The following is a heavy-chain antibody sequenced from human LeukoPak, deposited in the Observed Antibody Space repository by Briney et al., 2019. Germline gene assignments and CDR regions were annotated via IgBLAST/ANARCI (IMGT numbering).Heavy chain of an antibody. CDR1: GGSVSSGSYF. CDR3: ARDRLGGYSYVY. D-gene: IGHD5-12*01. CDR2: IYDSGRT. V-gene: IGHV4-61*01. J-gene: IGHJ4*02. Sequence: SETLSLTCTVSGGSVSSGSYFWTWIRQSPGKRLEYVGNIYDSGRTNYNPSLKSRVTISKDTSKNQFSLKLSSVTAADTAVYYCARDRLGGYSYVYWGQGSLVTVSS.